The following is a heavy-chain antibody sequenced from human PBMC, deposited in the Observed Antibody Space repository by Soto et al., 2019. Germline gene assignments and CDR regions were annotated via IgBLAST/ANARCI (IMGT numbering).Heavy chain of an antibody. CDR3: ARCEATPNYCGMDV. V-gene: IGHV4-30-4*01. CDR1: GGSISSGDYY. Sequence: QVQLQESGPGLVKPSQTLSLTCTVSGGSISSGDYYWNWIRQPPGKGLEWIGYIHYSGSTYYSPSPESRATISSDLSKQQFFRRLHAVPAEDTAVDYCARCEATPNYCGMDVWGQGTTVTGSS. J-gene: IGHJ6*02. CDR2: IHYSGST.